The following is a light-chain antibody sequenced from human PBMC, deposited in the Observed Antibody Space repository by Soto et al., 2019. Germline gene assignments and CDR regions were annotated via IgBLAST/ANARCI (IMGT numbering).Light chain of an antibody. CDR2: SVS. V-gene: IGKV1-39*01. Sequence: DIQMTQSPSSLSASVGDRVSIDCRASQSVKFYLNWYQQKPGKAPRLLIYSVSNLQSGVPSRFSGSGSETDFTLTISSLQPEDFGTYYCQQSSSSSSITFGQGTRLEIK. CDR3: QQSSSSSSIT. J-gene: IGKJ5*01. CDR1: QSVKFY.